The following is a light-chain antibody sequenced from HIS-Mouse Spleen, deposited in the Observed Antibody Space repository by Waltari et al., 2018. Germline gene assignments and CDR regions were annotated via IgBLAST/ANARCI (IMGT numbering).Light chain of an antibody. CDR1: QSISNY. CDR3: QQSYSTLWT. Sequence: DIQMTQSPSSLSASVGDRVTITCRASQSISNYLTWYQQKPAQAPKLLIYAASSLQSGVPSRFSGSGSGTDFTLTISSLQPEDFATYYCQQSYSTLWTFGQGTKVEIK. CDR2: AAS. J-gene: IGKJ1*01. V-gene: IGKV1-39*01.